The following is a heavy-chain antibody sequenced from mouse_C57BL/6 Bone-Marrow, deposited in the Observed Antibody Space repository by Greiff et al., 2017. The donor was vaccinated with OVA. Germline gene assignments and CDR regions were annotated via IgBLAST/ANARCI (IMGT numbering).Heavy chain of an antibody. V-gene: IGHV1-55*01. D-gene: IGHD2-4*01. J-gene: IGHJ4*01. CDR2: IYPGSGST. Sequence: QVQLQQPGAELVKPGASVKMSCKASGYTFTRYWITWVKQRPGQGLEWIGDIYPGSGSTNYNEKFKSKATLTVDTSSSTAYMQLSSLTSEDSAVYYCARSDYRYAMDYWGQGTSVTVSS. CDR1: GYTFTRYW. CDR3: ARSDYRYAMDY.